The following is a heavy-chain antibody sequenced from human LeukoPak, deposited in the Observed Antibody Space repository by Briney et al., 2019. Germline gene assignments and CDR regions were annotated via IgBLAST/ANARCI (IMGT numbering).Heavy chain of an antibody. V-gene: IGHV4-39*07. CDR2: IHHSGTT. J-gene: IGHJ4*02. Sequence: KTSETLSLTCTVSGDSFSRNTYSWGXIRQPXGKGLEWIGEIHHSGTTNCNPSLKSRVTISVDKSRNQFSLRLSSVSAADTAVYFCARVDCGAASCYHYWGQGTLVTVSS. CDR3: ARVDCGAASCYHY. D-gene: IGHD2-2*01. CDR1: GDSFSRNTYS.